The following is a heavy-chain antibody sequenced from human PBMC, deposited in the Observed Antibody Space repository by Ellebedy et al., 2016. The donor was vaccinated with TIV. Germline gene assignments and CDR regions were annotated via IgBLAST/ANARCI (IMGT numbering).Heavy chain of an antibody. Sequence: SVKVSXKASGGTFSSYAISWVRQAPGQGLEWMGGIIPIFGTANYAQKFQGRVTITADESTSTAYMELSSLRSEDTAVYYCASTQNCSSTSCYIFDYWGQGTLVTVSS. CDR3: ASTQNCSSTSCYIFDY. CDR1: GGTFSSYA. D-gene: IGHD2-2*01. J-gene: IGHJ4*02. CDR2: IIPIFGTA. V-gene: IGHV1-69*13.